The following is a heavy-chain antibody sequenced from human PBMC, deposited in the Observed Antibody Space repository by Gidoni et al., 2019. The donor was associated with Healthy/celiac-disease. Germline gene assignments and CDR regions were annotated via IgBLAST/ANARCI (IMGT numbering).Heavy chain of an antibody. V-gene: IGHV1-46*01. Sequence: ASVKVSCKASGYTFTSYYMHWVRQAPGQGLEWMGIINPSGGSTSYAQKFQGRVTMTRDTSTSTVYMELSSLRSEDTAVYYCARDGRAYCGGDCRPGGMDVWGQGTTVTVSS. D-gene: IGHD2-21*02. J-gene: IGHJ6*02. CDR3: ARDGRAYCGGDCRPGGMDV. CDR2: INPSGGST. CDR1: GYTFTSYY.